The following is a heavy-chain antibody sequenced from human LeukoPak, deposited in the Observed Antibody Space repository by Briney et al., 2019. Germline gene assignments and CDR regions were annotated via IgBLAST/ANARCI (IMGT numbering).Heavy chain of an antibody. Sequence: GGSLSLSCAASGFTFSNYNMNWVRQPPGQGLELVSSISSSGSFIYYADSVKGRFTISRDNAKNSLFLQMNVLRAEDTAVYYCARDLTRCGGDCGDYLGQGTLVTVSS. CDR3: ARDLTRCGGDCGDY. D-gene: IGHD2-21*02. V-gene: IGHV3-21*01. CDR1: GFTFSNYN. CDR2: ISSSGSFI. J-gene: IGHJ4*02.